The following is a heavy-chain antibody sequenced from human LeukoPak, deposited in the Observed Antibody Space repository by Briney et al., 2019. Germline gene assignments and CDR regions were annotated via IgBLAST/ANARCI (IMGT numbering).Heavy chain of an antibody. CDR3: ARDRGGSGWYNLDY. CDR2: ISSSSSYI. Sequence: GGSLRLSCAASGFTFSSYSMNWVRQAPGKGLEWVSSISSSSSYIYYADSVKGRFTISRDNAKNSLRLQMNSLRAEDTAVYYCARDRGGSGWYNLDYWGQGTLVTVSS. V-gene: IGHV3-21*01. D-gene: IGHD6-19*01. CDR1: GFTFSSYS. J-gene: IGHJ4*02.